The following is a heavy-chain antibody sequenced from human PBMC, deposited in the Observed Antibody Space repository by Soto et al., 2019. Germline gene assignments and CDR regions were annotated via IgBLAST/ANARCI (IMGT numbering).Heavy chain of an antibody. CDR3: ARVGSSGCSPDY. Sequence: KPSETLSLTCTVSGGSISGHYWTWIRQPPGKALEWIGHIFYSGNTNYNPSLRSRVTISVDTAKNQFSLKVSSVTTADTAIYCCARVGSSGCSPDYWGQGTLVSVSS. CDR1: GGSISGHY. CDR2: IFYSGNT. V-gene: IGHV4-59*11. J-gene: IGHJ4*02. D-gene: IGHD6-19*01.